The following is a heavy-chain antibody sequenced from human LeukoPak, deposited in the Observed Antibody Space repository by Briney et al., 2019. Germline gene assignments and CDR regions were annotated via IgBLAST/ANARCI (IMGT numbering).Heavy chain of an antibody. D-gene: IGHD6-19*01. J-gene: IGHJ3*02. CDR2: IYPGDSDT. Sequence: GESLKTSCKGSGYSFTSYWIGWVRQMPGKGLEWMGIIYPGDSDTRYSPSFQGQVTISADKSISTAYLQWSSLKASDTAMYYCARRNTLYSSGWYGDDAFDIWGQGTMVTVSS. CDR1: GYSFTSYW. V-gene: IGHV5-51*01. CDR3: ARRNTLYSSGWYGDDAFDI.